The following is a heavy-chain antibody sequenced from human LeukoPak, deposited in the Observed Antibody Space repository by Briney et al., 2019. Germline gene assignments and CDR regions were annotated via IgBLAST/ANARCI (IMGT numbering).Heavy chain of an antibody. J-gene: IGHJ5*02. D-gene: IGHD3-3*01. CDR1: GFTFSSYS. CDR2: ISTSSSYI. Sequence: GGSLRLSCAASGFTFSSYSMNWVRQAPGKGLEWVSFISTSSSYIYYADSVRGRFTISRDNAKNSLYLQMNSLRAEDTAVYYCARDRSGDDGFWSVYYTNCFDPWGQGTLVTVSS. V-gene: IGHV3-21*01. CDR3: ARDRSGDDGFWSVYYTNCFDP.